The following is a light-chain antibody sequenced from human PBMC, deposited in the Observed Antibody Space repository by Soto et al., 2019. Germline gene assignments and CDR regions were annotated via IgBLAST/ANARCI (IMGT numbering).Light chain of an antibody. CDR3: QQRSNWPT. CDR2: DAS. CDR1: QSVSSY. V-gene: IGKV3-11*01. Sequence: IVFTQSPSTLSLSPGERATLYCRASQSVSSYLAWYQQKPGQAPSLLIYDASNRATGIPARFSGSGSGTDFTLTISSLEPEDFAVYYCQQRSNWPTFGQGTRLEIK. J-gene: IGKJ5*01.